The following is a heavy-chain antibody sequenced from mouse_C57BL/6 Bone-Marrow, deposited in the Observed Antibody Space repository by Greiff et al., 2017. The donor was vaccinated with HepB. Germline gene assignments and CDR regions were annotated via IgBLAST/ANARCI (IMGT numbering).Heavy chain of an antibody. CDR1: GFNIKDDY. J-gene: IGHJ3*01. D-gene: IGHD3-2*02. Sequence: EVQLQQSGAELVRPGASVKLSCTASGFNIKDDYMHWVKQRPEQGLEWIGWIDPENGDTEYASKFQGKATITADTSSNTAYMQLSSLTSEDSAVYYCAREGLDSSGAWFAYWGQGTLVTVSA. CDR2: IDPENGDT. V-gene: IGHV14-4*01. CDR3: AREGLDSSGAWFAY.